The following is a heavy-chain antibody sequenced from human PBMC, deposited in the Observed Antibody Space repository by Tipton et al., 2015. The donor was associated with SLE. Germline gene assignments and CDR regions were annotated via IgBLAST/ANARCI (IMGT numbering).Heavy chain of an antibody. Sequence: TLSLTCAVSGYSISSGYYWGWIRQPPGKGLEWIGTIYHTGNTYYNPSLKSRVTISVDTSTNQFSLKLTSVTAADTAVYYCARMSSGWSVGAFDIWGQGKMVTVSS. CDR2: IYHTGNT. D-gene: IGHD6-13*01. CDR3: ARMSSGWSVGAFDI. CDR1: GYSISSGYY. J-gene: IGHJ3*02. V-gene: IGHV4-38-2*01.